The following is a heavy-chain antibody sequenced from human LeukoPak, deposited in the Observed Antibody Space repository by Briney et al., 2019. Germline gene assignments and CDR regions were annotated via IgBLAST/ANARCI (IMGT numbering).Heavy chain of an antibody. CDR1: GFTFGDYY. J-gene: IGHJ4*02. V-gene: IGHV3-11*06. D-gene: IGHD3-10*01. CDR3: ARDLYGSGSYFIDY. CDR2: ISSSSSYT. Sequence: GGSLRLSCAASGFTFGDYYMSWIRQAPGKGLEWVSYISSSSSYTNYADSVKGRFTISRDNAKNSLYLQMNSLRAEDTAVYYCARDLYGSGSYFIDYWGRGTLVTVSS.